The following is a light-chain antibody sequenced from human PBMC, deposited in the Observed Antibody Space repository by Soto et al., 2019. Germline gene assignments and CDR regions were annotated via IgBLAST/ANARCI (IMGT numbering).Light chain of an antibody. V-gene: IGKV3-20*01. J-gene: IGKJ4*01. Sequence: EIVLTQSPGTLSLSPGERATLSCRASQSVSSSYLSWYQRRPGQAPRLLIYGASSRVTGIPDRFSGSGSGTDFTLTISRLEPEDFAVYYCQQYDNSPLTFGGGTKVDIK. CDR1: QSVSSSY. CDR3: QQYDNSPLT. CDR2: GAS.